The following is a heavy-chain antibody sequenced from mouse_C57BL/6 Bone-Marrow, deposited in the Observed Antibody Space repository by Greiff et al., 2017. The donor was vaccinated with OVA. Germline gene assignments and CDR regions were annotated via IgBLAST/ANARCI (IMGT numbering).Heavy chain of an antibody. Sequence: QVQLQQPGAELVKPGASVKLSCKASGYTFTSYWMHWVKQRPGQGLEWIGMIHPNSGSTNYNEKFKSKATLTVDKSSSTAYMQRSSLTSEDSAVYYCARERVVPFAYWGQGTLVTVSA. V-gene: IGHV1-64*01. CDR2: IHPNSGST. CDR3: ARERVVPFAY. CDR1: GYTFTSYW. D-gene: IGHD1-1*01. J-gene: IGHJ3*01.